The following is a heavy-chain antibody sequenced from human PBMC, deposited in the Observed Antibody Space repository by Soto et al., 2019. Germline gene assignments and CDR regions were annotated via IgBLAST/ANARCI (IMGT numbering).Heavy chain of an antibody. CDR1: GGTFSSYT. CDR2: IIPILGIA. J-gene: IGHJ4*02. CDR3: ARDPGGDTPMDLPAY. V-gene: IGHV1-69*04. D-gene: IGHD5-18*01. Sequence: SVKVSCKASGGTFSSYTISWVRQAPGQGLEWMGRIIPILGIANYAQKFQGRVTITADKSTSTAYMELSSLRSEDTAVYYCARDPGGDTPMDLPAYWGQGTLVTVSS.